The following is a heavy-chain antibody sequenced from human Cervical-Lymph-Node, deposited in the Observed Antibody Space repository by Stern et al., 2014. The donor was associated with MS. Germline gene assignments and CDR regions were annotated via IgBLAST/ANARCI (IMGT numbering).Heavy chain of an antibody. CDR2: IIPVFGTA. Sequence: VQLVQSGAEVKKPGSSVKVSCKASGGTFSSYAISWVRQAPGQGLEWMGGIIPVFGTATYAPTFQGRGPITAELSTSTASQERSSLRSEDTAVYYCARGELKEGLVRGMDVWGQGTTVTVSS. V-gene: IGHV1-69*01. J-gene: IGHJ6*02. CDR3: ARGELKEGLVRGMDV. D-gene: IGHD1-26*01. CDR1: GGTFSSYA.